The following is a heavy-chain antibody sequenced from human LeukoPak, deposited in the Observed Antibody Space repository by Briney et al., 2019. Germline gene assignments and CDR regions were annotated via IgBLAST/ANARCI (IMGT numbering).Heavy chain of an antibody. D-gene: IGHD7-27*01. CDR3: AKDPINWGSIYFDC. CDR2: ISGSSDNT. J-gene: IGHJ4*02. Sequence: PGGSLRLSCAASGFTFSNYAMSWVRQAPGKGLEWVSSISGSSDNTNYADSVKGRFTISRDNSKNILYLQMNSLTAEDTAVYWCAKDPINWGSIYFDCWGQGTLVTASS. CDR1: GFTFSNYA. V-gene: IGHV3-23*01.